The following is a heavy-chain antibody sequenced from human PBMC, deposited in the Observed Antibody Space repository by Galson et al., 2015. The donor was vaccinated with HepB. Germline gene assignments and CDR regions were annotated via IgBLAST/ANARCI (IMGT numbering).Heavy chain of an antibody. CDR2: ISSSSSTI. D-gene: IGHD1-26*01. V-gene: IGHV3-48*04. CDR1: GFTFSSYS. Sequence: SLRLSCAASGFTFSSYSMNWVRQAPGKGLEWVSYISSSSSTIYYADSVKGRFTISRDNAKNSLYLQMNSLRAEDTAVYYCARDSGSSKGGNYYYYYYGMDVWGQGTTVTVSS. CDR3: ARDSGSSKGGNYYYYYYGMDV. J-gene: IGHJ6*02.